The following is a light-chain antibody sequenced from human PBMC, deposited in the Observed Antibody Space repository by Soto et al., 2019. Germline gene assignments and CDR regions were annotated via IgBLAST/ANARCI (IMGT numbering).Light chain of an antibody. Sequence: HSALTQPASVSGSPGQSITISCTGTSSDVGSYNLVSWYQQHPGKAPKLMIYEVSKRPSGVSNRFSGSKSGNTASLTISGLQAEDEADYYCCSYVGSRVFGTGTKLTVL. CDR2: EVS. CDR3: CSYVGSRV. V-gene: IGLV2-23*02. CDR1: SSDVGSYNL. J-gene: IGLJ1*01.